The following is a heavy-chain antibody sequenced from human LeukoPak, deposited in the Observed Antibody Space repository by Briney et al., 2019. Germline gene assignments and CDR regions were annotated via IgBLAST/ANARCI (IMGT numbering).Heavy chain of an antibody. CDR1: GFTFSSYG. Sequence: GGSLRLSCAASGFTFSSYGMHWVRQAPGKGLEWVAVISYDGSNKYYADSVKGRFTISRDNSKNTLYLQMNSLRAEDTAVYYCAKEGSYGIYYFDYWGQGTLVTVSS. D-gene: IGHD5-18*01. CDR3: AKEGSYGIYYFDY. CDR2: ISYDGSNK. J-gene: IGHJ4*02. V-gene: IGHV3-30*18.